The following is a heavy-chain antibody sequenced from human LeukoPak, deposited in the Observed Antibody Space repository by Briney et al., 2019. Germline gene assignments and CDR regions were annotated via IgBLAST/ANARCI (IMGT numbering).Heavy chain of an antibody. J-gene: IGHJ4*02. CDR2: INPSGGST. Sequence: ASVKVSCKASGYTFTSYYMHWVRQAPGQGLEWMGIINPSGGSTSYAQKFQGRVTMTEDTSTDTAYMELSSLRSEDTAVYYCATLNMGYCSSTSCYNAYYFDYWGQGTLVTVSS. D-gene: IGHD2-2*02. CDR1: GYTFTSYY. CDR3: ATLNMGYCSSTSCYNAYYFDY. V-gene: IGHV1-46*01.